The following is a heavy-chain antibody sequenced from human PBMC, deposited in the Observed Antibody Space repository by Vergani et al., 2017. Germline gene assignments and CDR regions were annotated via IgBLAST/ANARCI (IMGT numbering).Heavy chain of an antibody. Sequence: QVQLQESGPGLVKPSQTLSLTCTVSGGSISSGSYYWSWIRQPAGKGLEWIGRIYTSGSTNYNPSLKSRVTISVETSKNQFSLKLSSVTAADTAVYYCARLALTGYYVPPDYYYYGMDVWGQGP. J-gene: IGHJ6*02. D-gene: IGHD3-9*01. CDR1: GGSISSGSYY. CDR2: IYTSGST. CDR3: ARLALTGYYVPPDYYYYGMDV. V-gene: IGHV4-61*02.